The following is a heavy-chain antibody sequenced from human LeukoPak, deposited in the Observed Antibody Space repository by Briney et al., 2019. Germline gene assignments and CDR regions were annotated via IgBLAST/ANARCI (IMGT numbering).Heavy chain of an antibody. Sequence: ASVKVSCKVSGYTLTELSMHWVRQAPGKGLEWMGGFDPEDGETICAQKFQGRVTMTEDTSTDTAYMELSSLRSEDTAVYYCATVRLRLRVLGYYGMDVWGQGTTVTVSS. CDR1: GYTLTELS. CDR3: ATVRLRLRVLGYYGMDV. J-gene: IGHJ6*02. V-gene: IGHV1-24*01. D-gene: IGHD5-12*01. CDR2: FDPEDGET.